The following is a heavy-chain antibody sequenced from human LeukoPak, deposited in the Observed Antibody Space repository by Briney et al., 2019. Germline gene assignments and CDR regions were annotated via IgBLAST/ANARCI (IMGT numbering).Heavy chain of an antibody. D-gene: IGHD3-22*01. CDR1: GYSISSGYY. CDR2: IYHTGCT. CDR3: ASGGTAVVMALTYYFDT. J-gene: IGHJ4*02. V-gene: IGHV4-38-2*01. Sequence: PSETLSLTCAVSGYSISSGYYWGWIRHPPGKGLEWIGSIYHTGCTYYNPSLQSRVIISLDSPKNQFSLKLTSGTAADTAVYYCASGGTAVVMALTYYFDTWGQGTPVTVSS.